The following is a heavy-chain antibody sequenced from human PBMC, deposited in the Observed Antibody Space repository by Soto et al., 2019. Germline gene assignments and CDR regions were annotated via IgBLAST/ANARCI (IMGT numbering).Heavy chain of an antibody. CDR2: ISSSDSII. CDR3: ARDLGYYDSIGYFDY. V-gene: IGHV3-11*01. Sequence: QVQLVESGGGLVKPGGSLRLSCAASGFTFSDSYMSWIRQAPGKGLEWVSYISSSDSIIYYSDSVKGRFIISRDNAKNSLYLQMNSLRAEDTAVYYCARDLGYYDSIGYFDYWGQGTLVTVSS. D-gene: IGHD3-22*01. J-gene: IGHJ4*02. CDR1: GFTFSDSY.